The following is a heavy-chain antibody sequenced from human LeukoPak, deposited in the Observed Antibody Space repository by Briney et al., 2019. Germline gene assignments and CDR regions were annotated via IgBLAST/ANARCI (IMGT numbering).Heavy chain of an antibody. CDR2: FDPEDGET. D-gene: IGHD1-26*01. CDR3: ATPGIVGATRYYYMDV. Sequence: ASVKVSCKVSGYTLTELSMHWVRQAPGKGLEWMGGFDPEDGETIYAQKFQGRVTMTEDTSTDTAYMELSSLRSEDTAVYYCATPGIVGATRYYYMDVWGKGTTVTVSS. V-gene: IGHV1-24*01. CDR1: GYTLTELS. J-gene: IGHJ6*03.